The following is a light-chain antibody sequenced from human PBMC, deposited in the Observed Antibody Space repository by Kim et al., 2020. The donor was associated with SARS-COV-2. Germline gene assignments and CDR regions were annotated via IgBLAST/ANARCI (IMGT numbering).Light chain of an antibody. V-gene: IGKV1-39*01. Sequence: ASGGDRVTITCRSSQSVRNYLNWYRQKPGHAPNLLIYAASNLQSDIPSRFSGSGSGTDFNLTISSLQPEDFATYFCQQSYNSPRTFGQGTKVDIK. CDR3: QQSYNSPRT. J-gene: IGKJ1*01. CDR1: QSVRNY. CDR2: AAS.